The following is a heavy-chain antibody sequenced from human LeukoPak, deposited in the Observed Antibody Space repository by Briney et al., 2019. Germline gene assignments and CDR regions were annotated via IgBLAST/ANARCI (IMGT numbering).Heavy chain of an antibody. Sequence: PGGSLRLSCEGSAFIFSGHWMIWVRQTPGKGLEWVASIKEDGSERQYVDSVKGRFSISRDNTKGSLFLQLNSLRAEDTAVYYCARDNLKGARFEQPVSPWGQGTLVTVSS. V-gene: IGHV3-7*03. J-gene: IGHJ4*02. CDR3: ARDNLKGARFEQPVSP. CDR2: IKEDGSER. CDR1: AFIFSGHW. D-gene: IGHD1-14*01.